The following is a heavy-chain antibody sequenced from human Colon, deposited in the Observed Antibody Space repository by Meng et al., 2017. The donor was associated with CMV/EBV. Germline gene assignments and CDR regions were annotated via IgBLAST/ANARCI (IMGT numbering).Heavy chain of an antibody. D-gene: IGHD2-15*01. J-gene: IGHJ5*02. Sequence: SGVSLSTSCVAVGWIRPPPGKALEWLAFVYWTDDKRYRPSLRSRLTITKDTSKNQVVLTMTNMDPEDSATYYCVHHYRSAWYNWFDPWGQGTLVTVSS. CDR2: VYWTDDK. CDR3: VHHYRSAWYNWFDP. V-gene: IGHV2-5*01. CDR1: GVSLSTSCVA.